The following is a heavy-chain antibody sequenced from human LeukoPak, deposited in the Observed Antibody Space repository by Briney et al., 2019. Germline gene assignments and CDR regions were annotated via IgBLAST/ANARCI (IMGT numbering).Heavy chain of an antibody. J-gene: IGHJ4*02. CDR2: IYSGGTI. CDR3: TKADDGFAY. CDR1: GFTVINET. Sequence: PGGSLRLSCAVSGFTVINETMSWVRQVPGKGLEWVSLIYSGGTIYYADSVKGRFTIHRDSSKNTLYLQMNTLRADDTAVYYCTKADDGFAYWGQGTLVTVSS. V-gene: IGHV3-53*01. D-gene: IGHD4-17*01.